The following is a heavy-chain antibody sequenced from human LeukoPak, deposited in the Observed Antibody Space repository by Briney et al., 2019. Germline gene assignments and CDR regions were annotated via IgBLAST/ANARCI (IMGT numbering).Heavy chain of an antibody. CDR2: ISNSDTTI. CDR3: ATGGASGWSY. D-gene: IGHD6-19*01. CDR1: GFTFSSYE. J-gene: IGHJ4*02. Sequence: PGGSLRLSCAASGFTFSSYEMNWVRQAPGKGLEWVSYISNSDTTIYYADSVKGRFTISRDNAKNSLYLQMSSLRAEDTALYYCATGGASGWSYWGQGTLVTISS. V-gene: IGHV3-48*03.